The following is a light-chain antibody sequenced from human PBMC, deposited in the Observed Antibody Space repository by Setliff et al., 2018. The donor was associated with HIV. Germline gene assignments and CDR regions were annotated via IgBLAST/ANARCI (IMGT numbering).Light chain of an antibody. Sequence: QSVLTQPPSASGTPGQTISISCSGGGSNIGSNYVYWYQQLPGTAPKLLIFSTNERPSGAPDRFSGSKSGTSASLAISGLRSEDEADYYCASWDDSLSVVAFGGGTKVTVL. CDR1: GSNIGSNY. CDR3: ASWDDSLSVVA. V-gene: IGLV1-47*01. CDR2: STN. J-gene: IGLJ2*01.